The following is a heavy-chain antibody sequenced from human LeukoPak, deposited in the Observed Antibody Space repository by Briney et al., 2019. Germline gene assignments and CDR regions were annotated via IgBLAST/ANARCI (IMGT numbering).Heavy chain of an antibody. V-gene: IGHV3-30-3*01. CDR3: AKGGYSSGWYNFDY. CDR1: GFTFSSYA. Sequence: GGSLRLSCAAPGFTFSSYAMHWVRQAPGKGLEWVAVISYDGSNKYYADSVKGRFTISRDNSKNTLYLQMNSLRAEDTAVYYCAKGGYSSGWYNFDYWGQGTLVTVSS. J-gene: IGHJ4*02. D-gene: IGHD6-19*01. CDR2: ISYDGSNK.